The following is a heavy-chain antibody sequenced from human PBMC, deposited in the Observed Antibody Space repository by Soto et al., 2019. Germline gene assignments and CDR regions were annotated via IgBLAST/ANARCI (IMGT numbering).Heavy chain of an antibody. V-gene: IGHV3-15*07. Sequence: GGSLRLSCAASGFTFSNAWMNWVRQAPGKGLEWVGRIKSKTDGGTTDYAAPVKGRFTISRDDSKNTLYLQMNSLKTEDTAVYYCGGPLHYYDSSGRDAFDIWGQGTMVTVSS. CDR1: GFTFSNAW. D-gene: IGHD3-22*01. CDR3: GGPLHYYDSSGRDAFDI. CDR2: IKSKTDGGTT. J-gene: IGHJ3*02.